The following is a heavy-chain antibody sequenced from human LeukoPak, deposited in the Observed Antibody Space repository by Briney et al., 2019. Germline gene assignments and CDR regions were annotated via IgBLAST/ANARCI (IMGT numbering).Heavy chain of an antibody. CDR2: INPSGGST. CDR1: GYTFTSYY. Sequence: ASVKVSCKASGYTFTSYYMHWVRQAPGQGLEWMGIINPSGGSTSYAQKFQGRVTMTRDMSTSTVYMEPSSLRSEDTAVYYCAITGDILTGYPYYMDVWGKGTTVTVSS. V-gene: IGHV1-46*01. CDR3: AITGDILTGYPYYMDV. J-gene: IGHJ6*03. D-gene: IGHD3-9*01.